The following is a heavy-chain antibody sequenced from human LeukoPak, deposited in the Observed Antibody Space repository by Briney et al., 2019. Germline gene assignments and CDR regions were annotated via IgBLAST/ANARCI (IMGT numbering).Heavy chain of an antibody. CDR3: ARAPPYYYMDV. J-gene: IGHJ6*03. Sequence: SETLSLTCTVSGGSISSYYWSWIRQPPGKGLEWIGCIYYSGSTTYNPSLKSRVTISLDTSKNQFSLKLSSVTAADTAVYYCARAPPYYYMDVWGKGTTVTVSS. CDR1: GGSISSYY. V-gene: IGHV4-59*01. CDR2: IYYSGST.